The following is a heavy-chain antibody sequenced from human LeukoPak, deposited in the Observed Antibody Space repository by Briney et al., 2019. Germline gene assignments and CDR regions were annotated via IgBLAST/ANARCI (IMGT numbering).Heavy chain of an antibody. CDR3: ARDSGTKGEVKFDP. V-gene: IGHV4-4*07. Sequence: ETLSLTCSVSVGSISILYLICIRQPAGEAREGLGRMYFRGRIDYNRSLGGRVTMSVDTSKNQLSLRVRSVTAADTGVYYCARDSGTKGEVKFDPWGQGTLVTVSS. J-gene: IGHJ5*02. CDR2: MYFRGRI. D-gene: IGHD3-10*01. CDR1: VGSISILY.